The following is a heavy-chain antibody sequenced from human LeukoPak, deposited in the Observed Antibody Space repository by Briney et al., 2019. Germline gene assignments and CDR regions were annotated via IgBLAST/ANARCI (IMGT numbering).Heavy chain of an antibody. CDR2: ISGGGGST. D-gene: IGHD4-17*01. J-gene: IGHJ4*02. Sequence: GGSLRLSCAASGFTFSSYAMSWVRQAPGKGLEWVSAISGGGGSTYYADSVKGRFTISRDNAKNSLYLQMNSLRAEDTAVYYCARTPYGDPVYYFDYWGQGTLVTVSS. CDR1: GFTFSSYA. CDR3: ARTPYGDPVYYFDY. V-gene: IGHV3-23*01.